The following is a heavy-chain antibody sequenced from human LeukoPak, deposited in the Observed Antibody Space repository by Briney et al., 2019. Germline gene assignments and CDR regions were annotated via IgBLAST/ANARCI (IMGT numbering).Heavy chain of an antibody. D-gene: IGHD6-19*01. V-gene: IGHV3-21*04. CDR3: ARSRYSSGPYYYYYMDV. CDR1: GFTFSSYS. J-gene: IGHJ6*03. CDR2: ISSSSSYI. Sequence: GGSLRLSCAASGFTFSSYSMNWVRQAPGKGLEWVSSISSSSSYIYYADSVKGRFTISRDNARKSLYLQMNSLRSEDTAVYYCARSRYSSGPYYYYYMDVWGKGTTVTASS.